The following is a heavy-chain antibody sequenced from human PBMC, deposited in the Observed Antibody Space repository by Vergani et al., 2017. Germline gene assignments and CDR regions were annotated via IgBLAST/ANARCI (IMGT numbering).Heavy chain of an antibody. Sequence: QVQLQESGPGLVKPSQTLSLTCTVSGGSISSGGYYWSWIRQHPGKGLEWIGYIYYSGSTYYNPSLKSRVTISVDTSKNQFSLKLSAVTAADTAVYYCARVGMLGTMVRGVNVVGAFDIWGQGTMVTVSS. D-gene: IGHD3-10*01. CDR2: IYYSGST. V-gene: IGHV4-31*03. CDR1: GGSISSGGYY. CDR3: ARVGMLGTMVRGVNVVGAFDI. J-gene: IGHJ3*02.